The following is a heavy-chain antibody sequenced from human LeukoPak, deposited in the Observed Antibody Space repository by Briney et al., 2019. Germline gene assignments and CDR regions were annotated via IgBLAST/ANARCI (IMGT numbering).Heavy chain of an antibody. J-gene: IGHJ4*02. V-gene: IGHV4-61*02. CDR3: ARGLWFGDENPPYFDY. D-gene: IGHD3-10*01. CDR1: GGSISSSNYY. Sequence: SETLSLTCSVSGGSISSSNYYWSWIRQPAGKGLEWIGRIYTSESTNYNPSLKSRVTISVDTSRNQFSLKLTSVTAADTAVYYCARGLWFGDENPPYFDYWGQGILVTVSS. CDR2: IYTSEST.